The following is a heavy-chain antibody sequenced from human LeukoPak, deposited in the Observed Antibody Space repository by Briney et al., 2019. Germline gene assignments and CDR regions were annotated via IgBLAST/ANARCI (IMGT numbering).Heavy chain of an antibody. CDR3: ARLVRGDILTGYSYYYYYMDV. Sequence: SETLSLTCAVYGGSFSGYYWSWIRQPPGKGLEWIGEINHSGSTNYNPSLKSRVTISVDTSKNQFSLKLSSVTAADTAVYYCARLVRGDILTGYSYYYYYMDVWGKGTTVTISS. CDR2: INHSGST. V-gene: IGHV4-34*01. D-gene: IGHD3-9*01. CDR1: GGSFSGYY. J-gene: IGHJ6*03.